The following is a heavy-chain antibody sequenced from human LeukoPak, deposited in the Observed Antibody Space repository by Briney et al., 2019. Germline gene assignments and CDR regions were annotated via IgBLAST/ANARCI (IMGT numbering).Heavy chain of an antibody. CDR2: INPNSGGT. Sequence: ASVKVSCMASGYTFTGSYMHWVRQAPGQGLEWMGWINPNSGGTNYAQKFQGRVTMTRDTSISTAYMELSRLRSDDTAVYYCARCSGGSCLKPLFDYWGQGTLVTVSS. D-gene: IGHD2-15*01. V-gene: IGHV1-2*02. J-gene: IGHJ4*02. CDR1: GYTFTGSY. CDR3: ARCSGGSCLKPLFDY.